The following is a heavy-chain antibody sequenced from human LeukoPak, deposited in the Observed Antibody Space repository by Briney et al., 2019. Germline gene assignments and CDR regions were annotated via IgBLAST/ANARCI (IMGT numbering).Heavy chain of an antibody. Sequence: PSETLSLTCTVSGGSISSSSYYWGWIRQPPGKGLEWIGSIYYSGSTYYNPSLKSRVTISVDTSKNQFSLKLSSVTAADTAVYYCARLLSGYQYYFDYWSQGTLVTVSS. J-gene: IGHJ4*02. D-gene: IGHD2-2*01. CDR1: GGSISSSSYY. CDR2: IYYSGST. CDR3: ARLLSGYQYYFDY. V-gene: IGHV4-39*01.